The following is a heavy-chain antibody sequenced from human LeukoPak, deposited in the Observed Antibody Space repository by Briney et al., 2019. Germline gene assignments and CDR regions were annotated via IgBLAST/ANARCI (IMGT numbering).Heavy chain of an antibody. CDR3: ARPHGSGSYYKPASFDY. D-gene: IGHD3-10*01. V-gene: IGHV3-30-3*01. J-gene: IGHJ4*02. CDR1: GFTFSSYA. Sequence: PGGSLRLSCAASGFTFSSYAMHWVRQAPGKGLEWVAVISYDGSNKYYADSVKGRFTISRDNSKNTLYLQMNSLRAEDTAVYYCARPHGSGSYYKPASFDYWGQGTLVTVSS. CDR2: ISYDGSNK.